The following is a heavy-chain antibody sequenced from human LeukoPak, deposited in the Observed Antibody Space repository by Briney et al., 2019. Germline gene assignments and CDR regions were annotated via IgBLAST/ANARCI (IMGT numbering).Heavy chain of an antibody. CDR2: IYYSGST. CDR1: GGSISSYY. CDR3: ARDGPGNYDILTGYYPRVPWYFDL. Sequence: SETLSLTCTVSGGSISSYYWSWIRQPPGKGLEWIGYIYYSGSTNYNPSLKSRVTISVDTSKNQFSLKLSSVTAADTAVYYCARDGPGNYDILTGYYPRVPWYFDLWAVAPWSLSPQ. J-gene: IGHJ2*01. D-gene: IGHD3-9*01. V-gene: IGHV4-59*01.